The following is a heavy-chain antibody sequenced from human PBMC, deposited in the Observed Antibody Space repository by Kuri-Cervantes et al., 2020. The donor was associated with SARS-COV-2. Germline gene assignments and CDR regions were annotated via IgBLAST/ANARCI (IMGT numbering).Heavy chain of an antibody. CDR1: GGSISSYY. J-gene: IGHJ3*02. V-gene: IGHV4-59*08. CDR2: IYYSGST. Sequence: SETLSLTCTVSGGSISSYYWSWIRQPPGKGLEWIGYIYYSGSTNYNPSLKSRVTISVDTSKNQFSLKLSSVTAADTAVCYCARGTGDSSPSFGFDIWGQGTMVTVSS. CDR3: ARGTGDSSPSFGFDI. D-gene: IGHD3-22*01.